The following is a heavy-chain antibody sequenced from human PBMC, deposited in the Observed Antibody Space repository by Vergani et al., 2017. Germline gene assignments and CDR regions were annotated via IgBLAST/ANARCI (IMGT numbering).Heavy chain of an antibody. J-gene: IGHJ5*02. D-gene: IGHD6-19*01. CDR3: AREKPLGIAVADINWFDP. CDR1: GGTFSSNS. V-gene: IGHV1-69*13. Sequence: QGQLAQSGAEVKKPGSSVKVSCKASGGTFSSNSISWVRQAPGQGLEWMGRIIPIFGTTSYAQKFQGRVTILADESTSTAYMELSSLRSEDTAVYYCAREKPLGIAVADINWFDPWGQGTLVTVSS. CDR2: IIPIFGTT.